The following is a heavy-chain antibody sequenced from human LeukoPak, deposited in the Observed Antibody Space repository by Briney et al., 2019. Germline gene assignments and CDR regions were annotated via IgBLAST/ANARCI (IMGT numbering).Heavy chain of an antibody. Sequence: SVKVSCKASGGTFSSYAISWVRQAPGQGLEWMGGIIPIFGTANYAQKFQGRVTITADESTSTAYMELSSLRSEDTAVYYCARGERIVVVPAAKRSPWTAFDYSGQGTLVTVSS. V-gene: IGHV1-69*13. J-gene: IGHJ4*02. D-gene: IGHD2-2*01. CDR2: IIPIFGTA. CDR1: GGTFSSYA. CDR3: ARGERIVVVPAAKRSPWTAFDY.